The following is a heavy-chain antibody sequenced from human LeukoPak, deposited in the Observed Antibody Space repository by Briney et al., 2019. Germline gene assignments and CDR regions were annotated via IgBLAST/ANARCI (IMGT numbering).Heavy chain of an antibody. D-gene: IGHD5-12*01. J-gene: IGHJ6*02. CDR1: GGTFSSYA. CDR3: ARDVATGDYYYYYGMDV. Sequence: GSSVKVSCKASGGTFSSYAISWVRQAPGQGLEWMGGIIPIFGTANYAQKFQGRVTITADESMSTAYMELSSLRSEDTAVYYCARDVATGDYYYYYGMDVWGQGTTVTVSS. V-gene: IGHV1-69*01. CDR2: IIPIFGTA.